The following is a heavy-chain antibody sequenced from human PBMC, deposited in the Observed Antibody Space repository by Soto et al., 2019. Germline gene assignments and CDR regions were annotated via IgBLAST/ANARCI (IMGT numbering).Heavy chain of an antibody. Sequence: ETLSLTCTVSVGSISSSTYNWGWILQPPGKRLEWIGNIYYSGSPYYNPSLKSRVTISVDTSRNQLSLKLSSVTAADTAVYYCARSPTAVTTPRRDTFDVWGQGTMVTVSS. D-gene: IGHD4-17*01. CDR3: ARSPTAVTTPRRDTFDV. CDR1: VGSISSSTYN. CDR2: IYYSGSP. V-gene: IGHV4-39*01. J-gene: IGHJ3*01.